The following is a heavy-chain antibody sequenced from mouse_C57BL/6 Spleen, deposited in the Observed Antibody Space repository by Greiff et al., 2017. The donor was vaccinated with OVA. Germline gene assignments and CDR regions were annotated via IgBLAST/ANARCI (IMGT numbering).Heavy chain of an antibody. Sequence: QVQLKQSGAELMKPGASVKLSCKATGYTFTGYWIEWVKQRPGHGLEWIGEILPGSGSTNYNEKFKGKATFTADTSSNTAYMQLSSLTTEDSAIYYCARLDYYGSSPYWYFDVWGTGTTVTVSS. D-gene: IGHD1-1*01. V-gene: IGHV1-9*01. J-gene: IGHJ1*03. CDR3: ARLDYYGSSPYWYFDV. CDR1: GYTFTGYW. CDR2: ILPGSGST.